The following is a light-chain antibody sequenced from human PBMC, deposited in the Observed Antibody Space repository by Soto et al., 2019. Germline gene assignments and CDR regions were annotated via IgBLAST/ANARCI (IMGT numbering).Light chain of an antibody. V-gene: IGKV3-20*01. CDR3: QHDGTGVFN. J-gene: IGKJ3*01. CDR1: QSVSSSY. CDR2: GES. Sequence: EIVLTQSPGTLSLSPGERATLACRASQSVSSSYLAWYQQKPGQAPRLLIYGESSRATGIPDRLSGSGSGTDFTLTISRLEPADFAGYYCQHDGTGVFNFGPGTKVDIK.